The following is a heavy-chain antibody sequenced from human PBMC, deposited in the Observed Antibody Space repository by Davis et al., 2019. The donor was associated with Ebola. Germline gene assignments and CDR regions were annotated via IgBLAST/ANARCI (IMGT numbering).Heavy chain of an antibody. CDR2: IYPGDSDT. CDR1: GFRSSSHW. D-gene: IGHD1-26*01. Sequence: GESLKISCKDSGFRSSSHWIAWVRQMPGKGLEWMGIIYPGDSDTRYSPSFQGQVTISADTSIGTAYMELTRLTSDDTAVYYCGRGGNYQDYWGQGTLVTVSS. CDR3: GRGGNYQDY. V-gene: IGHV5-51*01. J-gene: IGHJ4*02.